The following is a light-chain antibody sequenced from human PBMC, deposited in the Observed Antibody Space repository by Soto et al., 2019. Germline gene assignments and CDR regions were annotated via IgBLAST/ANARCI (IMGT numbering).Light chain of an antibody. CDR2: EVS. J-gene: IGKJ1*01. Sequence: DVDMTQSPLSLPVTLGQPASISCRSSQSLVYSDGNTYLNWFQQRPGQSTRRLIYEVSDRESGVPERFSISGSGTDFTRKMSGVEAEDVGVYYCMRGRRWPWTFGQGTEVEIK. CDR3: MRGRRWPWT. CDR1: QSLVYSDGNTY. V-gene: IGKV2-30*01.